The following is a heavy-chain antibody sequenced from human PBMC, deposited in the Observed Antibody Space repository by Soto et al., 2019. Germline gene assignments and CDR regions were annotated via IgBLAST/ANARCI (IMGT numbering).Heavy chain of an antibody. CDR2: INPSGGST. D-gene: IGHD2-21*02. V-gene: IGHV1-46*01. J-gene: IGHJ4*02. Sequence: GASVKVSFKASGYTFPRYYMHRVRQAPGQGLEWMGIINPSGGSTSYAQKFQGRVTMTRDTSTSTVYMELSSLRSEDTAVYYCARAPYCGGDCATQFEYWGQGTLVTVSS. CDR1: GYTFPRYY. CDR3: ARAPYCGGDCATQFEY.